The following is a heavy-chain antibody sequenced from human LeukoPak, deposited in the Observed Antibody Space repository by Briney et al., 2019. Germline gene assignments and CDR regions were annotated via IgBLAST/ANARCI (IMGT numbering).Heavy chain of an antibody. D-gene: IGHD5-12*01. J-gene: IGHJ4*02. CDR1: GYSFTSYW. CDR2: IYPGDSNT. Sequence: GESLQISFQGSGYSFTSYWIGWVRQMPGKGLEWMGIIYPGDSNTRYSPSFQGQVTISADKSISTAYLQWSSLKASDTAVYYCARAEWLRLYYFDYWGQGTLVTVAS. V-gene: IGHV5-51*01. CDR3: ARAEWLRLYYFDY.